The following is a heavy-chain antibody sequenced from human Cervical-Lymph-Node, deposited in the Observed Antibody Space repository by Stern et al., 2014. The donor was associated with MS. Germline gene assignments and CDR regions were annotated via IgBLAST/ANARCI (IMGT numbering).Heavy chain of an antibody. CDR3: ASTIAAAGTRSYYYYGMDV. Sequence: QLVQSGAEVKKPGESLKISCKGSGYSFTSYWIGWVRQMPGKGLEWMGIIYPGDSDTRYSPSFQGQVTISADKSISTAYLQWSSLKASDTAMYYCASTIAAAGTRSYYYYGMDVWGQGTTVTVSS. CDR1: GYSFTSYW. V-gene: IGHV5-51*01. CDR2: IYPGDSDT. J-gene: IGHJ6*02. D-gene: IGHD6-13*01.